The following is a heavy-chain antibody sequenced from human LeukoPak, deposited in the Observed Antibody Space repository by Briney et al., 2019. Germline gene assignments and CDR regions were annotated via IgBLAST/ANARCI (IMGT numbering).Heavy chain of an antibody. J-gene: IGHJ4*02. D-gene: IGHD2-15*01. Sequence: GGSLMISCKGSGYIFTSYWISWVRQLPGKGLEWMGRIDSSDSYTNYSPSFQGHVTISADKSISTAYLQWSSLKASDTAMYYCARHSIHCSGGSCYGDYWGQGTLVTVSS. V-gene: IGHV5-10-1*01. CDR1: GYIFTSYW. CDR2: IDSSDSYT. CDR3: ARHSIHCSGGSCYGDY.